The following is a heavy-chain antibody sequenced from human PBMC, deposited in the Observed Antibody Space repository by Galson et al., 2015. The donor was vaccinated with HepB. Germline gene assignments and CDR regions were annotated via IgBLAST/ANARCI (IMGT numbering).Heavy chain of an antibody. D-gene: IGHD2-15*01. CDR1: GGSINYYYH. CDR2: IYYSGNT. V-gene: IGHV4-59*05. CDR3: AVYCGGGSCYSINYHYYYGMDV. Sequence: TLSLTCTVSGGSINYYYHWSWIRQLPGKGLEWIGSIYYSGNTYYNASLKSRVTISVDTSKNQFSLKLSSVTAADTAVYYCAVYCGGGSCYSINYHYYYGMDVWGQGTTVTVSS. J-gene: IGHJ6*02.